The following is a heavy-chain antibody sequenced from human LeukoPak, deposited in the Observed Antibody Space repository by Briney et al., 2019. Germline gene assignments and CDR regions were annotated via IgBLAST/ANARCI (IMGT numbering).Heavy chain of an antibody. Sequence: ASVKVSCKASGGTFSSYAISWVRQAPGQGLEWMGGIIPIFGTANYAQKFQGRVTITADESTSTAYMELSSLRSEDTAVYYCARGSANFGVVSQGGKAFDIWGQGTMVTVSS. CDR1: GGTFSSYA. V-gene: IGHV1-69*13. D-gene: IGHD3-3*01. CDR3: ARGSANFGVVSQGGKAFDI. J-gene: IGHJ3*02. CDR2: IIPIFGTA.